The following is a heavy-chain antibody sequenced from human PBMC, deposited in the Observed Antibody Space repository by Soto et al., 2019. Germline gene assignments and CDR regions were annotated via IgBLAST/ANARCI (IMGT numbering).Heavy chain of an antibody. V-gene: IGHV1-2*06. Sequence: ASVKVSFKASGHTLTVYYMHWVRQAPGQGPAWMGLINPNSGGTNYAQKFQGRVTMTRDTSISTAYMELSRLRPDDTAVYYCARASLNYYDSSGYSRPFDYWGQGTLVTLSS. CDR3: ARASLNYYDSSGYSRPFDY. CDR1: GHTLTVYY. CDR2: INPNSGGT. D-gene: IGHD3-22*01. J-gene: IGHJ4*02.